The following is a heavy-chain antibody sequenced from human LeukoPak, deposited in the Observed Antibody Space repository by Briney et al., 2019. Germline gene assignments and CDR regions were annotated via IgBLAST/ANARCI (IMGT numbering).Heavy chain of an antibody. CDR3: AKVDTAMDEFDY. Sequence: GGSLRLSCAASGFTFSSYAMSWVRQAPGEGLEWVSAISGSGGSTYYADSVKGRFTISRDNSKNTLYLQMNSLRAEDTAVYYCAKVDTAMDEFDYWGQGTLVTVSS. J-gene: IGHJ4*02. CDR2: ISGSGGST. V-gene: IGHV3-23*01. CDR1: GFTFSSYA. D-gene: IGHD5-18*01.